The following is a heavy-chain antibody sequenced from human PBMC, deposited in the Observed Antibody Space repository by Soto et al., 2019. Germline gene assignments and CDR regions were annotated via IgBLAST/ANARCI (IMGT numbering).Heavy chain of an antibody. Sequence: SETLSLTCTVSGGSISSPNFYWSWIRQHPGKGLEWIGHIYYNGTTYYNPTLKSRVSISVDTSKNQFSLKLSSVTAADTAVYYCARERRLLIWFGDFDDWGRGTLVTVSS. V-gene: IGHV4-31*03. D-gene: IGHD3-10*01. CDR1: GGSISSPNFY. J-gene: IGHJ4*02. CDR2: IYYNGTT. CDR3: ARERRLLIWFGDFDD.